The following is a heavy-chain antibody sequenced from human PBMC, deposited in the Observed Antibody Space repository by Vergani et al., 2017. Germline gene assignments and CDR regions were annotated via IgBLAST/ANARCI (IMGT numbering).Heavy chain of an antibody. CDR1: GFTFSSYA. Sequence: EVQLLESGGGLVQPGGSLRLSCAASGFTFSSYAMSWVRQAPGKGLEWVSAISGSGGSTYYADSVKGRFTISRDNSKNTLYLQMHSLRAEDTAVYYCAKGELGYSSSWYHLGRAAGYYGMDVWGQGTTVTVSS. CDR3: AKGELGYSSSWYHLGRAAGYYGMDV. CDR2: ISGSGGST. V-gene: IGHV3-23*01. J-gene: IGHJ6*02. D-gene: IGHD6-13*01.